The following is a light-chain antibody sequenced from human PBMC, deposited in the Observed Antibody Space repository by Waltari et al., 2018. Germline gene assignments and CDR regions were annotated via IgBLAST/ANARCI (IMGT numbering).Light chain of an antibody. CDR3: QQSHDKPYS. V-gene: IGKV1-39*01. Sequence: DIQLTQSPSFLSASPGDRVSITCRASETVVTYLNWYHRKPGQAPKLLIYGASNLQRGVPAMLTGSGGGTEFTLTISGLRPEDSGTYYCQQSHDKPYSFGQGTKLEI. CDR2: GAS. CDR1: ETVVTY. J-gene: IGKJ2*01.